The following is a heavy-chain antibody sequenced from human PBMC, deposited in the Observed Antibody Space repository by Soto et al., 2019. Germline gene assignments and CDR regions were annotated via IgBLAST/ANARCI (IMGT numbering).Heavy chain of an antibody. CDR2: IHHRGNT. J-gene: IGHJ6*03. CDR1: GGSFSDFH. V-gene: IGHV4-34*01. CDR3: ARTHDSMDV. Sequence: QVQLQQWGAGLLKPSETLSLTCAVYGGSFSDFHWSWIRQPPGKGLEWIGEIHHRGNTNYNPSLRSRVTLSVDTSQNQFSLKMTSVTAADPAVYYCARTHDSMDVWDKGTTVTVSS.